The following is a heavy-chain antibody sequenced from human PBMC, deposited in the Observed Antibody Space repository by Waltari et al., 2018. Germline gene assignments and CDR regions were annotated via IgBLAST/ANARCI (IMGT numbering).Heavy chain of an antibody. J-gene: IGHJ3*02. CDR3: ARDPNAVRGVTHAFDI. Sequence: QVQLQESGPGLVKPSQTLSLTCTVSGGSISSGGYYWSWIRHHPGKGLEWIGYIYYSGSTYYNPSLKSRVTISVDTSKNQFSLKLSSVTAADTAVYYCARDPNAVRGVTHAFDIWGQGTMVTVSS. CDR1: GGSISSGGYY. V-gene: IGHV4-31*03. D-gene: IGHD3-10*01. CDR2: IYYSGST.